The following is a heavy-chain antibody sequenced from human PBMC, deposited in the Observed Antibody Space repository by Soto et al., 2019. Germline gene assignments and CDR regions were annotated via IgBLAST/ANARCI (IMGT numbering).Heavy chain of an antibody. V-gene: IGHV3-64D*06. CDR1: GFTFSRSA. CDR3: STEVVVRPQPVDY. D-gene: IGHD3-22*01. Sequence: GGSLRLSCSASGFTFSRSAMNWVRQAPGKGLEFVSTISSNGGSAYYADSVKGRFTISKDNSRNAIYLQMSSLRPEDTAVYYCSTEVVVRPQPVDYWGQGT. CDR2: ISSNGGSA. J-gene: IGHJ4*02.